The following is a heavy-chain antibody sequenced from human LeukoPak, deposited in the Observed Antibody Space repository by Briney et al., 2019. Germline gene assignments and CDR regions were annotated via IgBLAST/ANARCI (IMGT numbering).Heavy chain of an antibody. CDR2: INHSGST. D-gene: IGHD1-1*01. V-gene: IGHV4-34*01. Sequence: SETLSLTCAVYGGSFSGYYWSWIRQPPGKGLEWIGEINHSGSTNYNPSLKSRVTISVDTSKNQFSLKLSSVTAADTAVYYCARARSGTILIYYYYMDVWGKGTTVSVSS. J-gene: IGHJ6*03. CDR3: ARARSGTILIYYYYMDV. CDR1: GGSFSGYY.